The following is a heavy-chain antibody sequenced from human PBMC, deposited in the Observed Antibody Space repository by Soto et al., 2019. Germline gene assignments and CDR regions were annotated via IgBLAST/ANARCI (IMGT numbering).Heavy chain of an antibody. D-gene: IGHD6-13*01. CDR3: AKIDDSSSWSGYDY. CDR1: GFTFSSYA. CDR2: ISGSGGST. J-gene: IGHJ4*02. Sequence: EVQLLESGGGLVQPGGSLRLSCAASGFTFSSYAMSWVRQAPGKGLEWVSAISGSGGSTYYADSVKGRFTISRDNSKNRLYLQMNSLRAEDTAVYYCAKIDDSSSWSGYDYWGQGTLVTVSS. V-gene: IGHV3-23*01.